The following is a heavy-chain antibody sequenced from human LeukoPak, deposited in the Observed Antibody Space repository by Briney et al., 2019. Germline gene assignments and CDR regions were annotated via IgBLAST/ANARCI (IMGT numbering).Heavy chain of an antibody. V-gene: IGHV3-23*01. Sequence: GGSLRLSCAASGFTFSSYAMSWVRQAPGKGLEWVSTICDSGISTYCTDSVKGRFTISRDNSKNTLYLQMNGLRAEDTAVYYCAKDDGLAAAGTSFDYWGQGTLVTVSS. CDR3: AKDDGLAAAGTSFDY. CDR2: ICDSGIST. CDR1: GFTFSSYA. J-gene: IGHJ4*02. D-gene: IGHD6-13*01.